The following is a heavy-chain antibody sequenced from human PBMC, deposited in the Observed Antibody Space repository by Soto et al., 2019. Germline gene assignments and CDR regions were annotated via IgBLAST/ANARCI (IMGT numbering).Heavy chain of an antibody. D-gene: IGHD4-17*01. CDR2: FFSDAER. CDR3: ARMDGDYNYYGLDV. V-gene: IGHV2-26*01. Sequence: QVTLKESGPVLVKPTETLTLTCSAPGFSLTNGRMGVSWIRQPPGKALEWLAHFFSDAERSYSTSMQSRLNMYKDSSGSQVVLTMTNMAPADTATYFCARMDGDYNYYGLDVWGHGIAVTVSS. J-gene: IGHJ6*02. CDR1: GFSLTNGRMG.